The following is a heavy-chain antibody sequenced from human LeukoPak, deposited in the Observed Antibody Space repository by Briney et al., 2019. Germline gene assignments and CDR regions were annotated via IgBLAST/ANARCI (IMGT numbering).Heavy chain of an antibody. CDR1: GFTFSSYG. CDR2: IWYDGSNK. Sequence: GGSLRLSCAASGFTFSSYGMHWVRQAPGKGLEWVAVIWYDGSNKYYADSVKGRFTISRDNSENTLYLQMNSLRAEDTAVYYCAKDSVPYYDFWSGYYTGMRGDYDYWGQGTLVTVSS. J-gene: IGHJ4*02. D-gene: IGHD3-3*01. CDR3: AKDSVPYYDFWSGYYTGMRGDYDY. V-gene: IGHV3-33*06.